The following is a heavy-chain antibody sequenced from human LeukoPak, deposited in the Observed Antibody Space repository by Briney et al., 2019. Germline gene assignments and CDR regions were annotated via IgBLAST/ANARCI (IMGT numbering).Heavy chain of an antibody. CDR3: VRVPY. CDR2: ISGDGSIV. Sequence: GGSLRLSCAASGFTFSGYYMSWMRQAPGKGLEWISYISGDGSIVYYADSVKGRFTISRDNAKSLLYLQMDTVRAEDTAAYYCVRVPYWGQGSLVIVSS. J-gene: IGHJ4*02. CDR1: GFTFSGYY. V-gene: IGHV3-11*01. D-gene: IGHD5/OR15-5a*01.